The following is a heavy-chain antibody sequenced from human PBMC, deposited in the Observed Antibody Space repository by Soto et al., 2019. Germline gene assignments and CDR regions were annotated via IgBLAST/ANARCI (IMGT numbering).Heavy chain of an antibody. V-gene: IGHV3-21*01. CDR1: GFAFNNYG. Sequence: GGSLRLSCTVSGFAFNNYGINWVRQAPGKGLEWVSSISKSDYTYYSDSVKGRFAISRDNAKSSVTLQMRTLSVEDTAVYYCAREDSIILPAVSDFWGQGTLVTVSS. D-gene: IGHD2-2*01. CDR3: AREDSIILPAVSDF. CDR2: ISKSDYT. J-gene: IGHJ4*02.